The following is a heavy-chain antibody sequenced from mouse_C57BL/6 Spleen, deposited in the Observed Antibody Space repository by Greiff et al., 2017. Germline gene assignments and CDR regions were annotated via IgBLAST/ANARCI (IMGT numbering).Heavy chain of an antibody. CDR3: ARGNRNSRRFAY. J-gene: IGHJ3*01. CDR2: IDPADGET. Sequence: VQLQQSGAELVKPGASVKLSCTASGFNIKGYYMDWVKQRTEQGLEWIGRIDPADGETKYAPKFQGKATLTVDTSSSTAYMQLSSLTSADSAVYSCARGNRNSRRFAYWGQGTLVTVSA. CDR1: GFNIKGYY. V-gene: IGHV14-2*01.